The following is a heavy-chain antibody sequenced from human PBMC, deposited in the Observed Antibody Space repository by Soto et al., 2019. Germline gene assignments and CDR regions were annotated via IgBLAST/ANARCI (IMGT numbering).Heavy chain of an antibody. CDR1: GYTFTSYG. CDR3: ARTYYDFWSGYYGPTYYFDY. D-gene: IGHD3-3*01. J-gene: IGHJ4*02. V-gene: IGHV1-18*01. CDR2: ISAYNGNT. Sequence: QVQLVQSGAEVKKPGASVKVSCKASGYTFTSYGISWVRQAPGQGLEWMGWISAYNGNTNYAQKLQGRVTMTTDTSTSTAYMELRSLRSDDTAVYYCARTYYDFWSGYYGPTYYFDYWGLGTLVTDSS.